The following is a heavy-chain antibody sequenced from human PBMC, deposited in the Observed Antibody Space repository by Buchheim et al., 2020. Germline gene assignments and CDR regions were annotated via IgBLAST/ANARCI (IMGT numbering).Heavy chain of an antibody. Sequence: EVQLVQSGAEVKKPGESLKISCKGSGYSFTSYWIGWVRQMPGKGLEWMGIIYPGDSDTRYSPSFQGQVTISADTSLRPAYPQWSSLKASDTAMYYCARRPYDFWSGYYAADYWGQGTL. CDR2: IYPGDSDT. J-gene: IGHJ4*02. CDR1: GYSFTSYW. D-gene: IGHD3-3*01. V-gene: IGHV5-51*01. CDR3: ARRPYDFWSGYYAADY.